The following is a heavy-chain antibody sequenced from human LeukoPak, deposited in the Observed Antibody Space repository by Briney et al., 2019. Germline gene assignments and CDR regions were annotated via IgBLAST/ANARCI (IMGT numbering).Heavy chain of an antibody. D-gene: IGHD3-3*01. V-gene: IGHV3-21*01. CDR1: GFTFSSYS. CDR2: ISSSSSYI. CDR3: ARSGVGLRFLEWLLYRGGIDY. J-gene: IGHJ4*02. Sequence: GGSLRLSCAASGFTFSSYSMNWVRQAPGKGLEWVSSISSSSSYIYYADSVKGRFTISRDNAKNSLYLQMNSLRAEDTAVYYCARSGVGLRFLEWLLYRGGIDYWGQGTLVTVSS.